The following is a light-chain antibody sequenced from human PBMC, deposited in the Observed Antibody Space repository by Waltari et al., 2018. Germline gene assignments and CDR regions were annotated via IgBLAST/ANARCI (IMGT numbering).Light chain of an antibody. CDR3: QSYDIDDHWV. CDR2: EDN. CDR1: SGPIASNY. J-gene: IGLJ3*02. Sequence: NFMLTQPHSVSESPGKTVTISCTRSSGPIASNYVQWYQQRPGSAPTTVIYEDNQRPSGVPDRFSCSIDCYSNSSSLTISGLQTGDEADYYCQSYDIDDHWVFGGGTKLTVL. V-gene: IGLV6-57*03.